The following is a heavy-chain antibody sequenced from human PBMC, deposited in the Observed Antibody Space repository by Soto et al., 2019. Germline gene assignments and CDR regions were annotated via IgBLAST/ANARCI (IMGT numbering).Heavy chain of an antibody. D-gene: IGHD3-10*01. V-gene: IGHV1-46*01. CDR2: INCNSGGT. J-gene: IGHJ4*02. Sequence: QVQLVQSGAEVKKPGASVRLSCKASGYTFTSYYVHWVRQAPGQGLEWMGIINCNSGGTNNAQKFQGRVTMTRDTSTNTVYMDLSSLGSEDTAVYYCVREFSGGYFDYWGQGTLVTVSS. CDR1: GYTFTSYY. CDR3: VREFSGGYFDY.